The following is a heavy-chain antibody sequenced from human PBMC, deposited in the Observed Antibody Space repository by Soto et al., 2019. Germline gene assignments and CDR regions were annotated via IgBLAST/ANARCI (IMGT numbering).Heavy chain of an antibody. CDR2: IYYNGNK. V-gene: IGHV4-30-4*01. Sequence: QVQLLESGPGLVEPSQTLSLTCTVSGGSISSGDYYWSWIRQTPGRGLEWIGYIYYNGNKYYHPSFNSRVMISVDTSKKQFSLKLISVTAEDTAVYYCARAKEGEWFEGTAFDYCCQGTLVTVSS. CDR3: ARAKEGEWFEGTAFDY. D-gene: IGHD3-10*01. CDR1: GGSISSGDYY. J-gene: IGHJ4*02.